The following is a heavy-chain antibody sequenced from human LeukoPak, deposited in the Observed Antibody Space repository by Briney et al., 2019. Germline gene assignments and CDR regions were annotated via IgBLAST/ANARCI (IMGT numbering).Heavy chain of an antibody. D-gene: IGHD3-22*01. CDR1: GYTFTSYG. CDR2: ISAYNGNT. V-gene: IGHV1-18*01. CDR3: ARGGPYYYDSSGYPNTYFDY. J-gene: IGHJ4*02. Sequence: ASVKVSCKASGYTFTSYGISWVRQAPGQGLEWMGWISAYNGNTNYAQKLQGRVTMTTDTSTSTAYMELRSLRSDDTAVYYCARGGPYYYDSSGYPNTYFDYWGQGTLGTVSS.